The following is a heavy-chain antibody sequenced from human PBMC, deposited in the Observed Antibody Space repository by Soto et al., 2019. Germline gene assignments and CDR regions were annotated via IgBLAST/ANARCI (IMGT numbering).Heavy chain of an antibody. CDR2: IHDSGHT. V-gene: IGHV4-59*01. Sequence: QVQLQQSGPRLVKPSETLSLTCTASGASLTTYYWTWIRQPPGKGLEWIGHIHDSGHTTYSPSLESRVTISVDTSKNQFSLTLTSVTAADTAVYYCARVIRGGFFDPWDQGTLVTVSS. D-gene: IGHD3-16*01. J-gene: IGHJ5*02. CDR1: GASLTTYY. CDR3: ARVIRGGFFDP.